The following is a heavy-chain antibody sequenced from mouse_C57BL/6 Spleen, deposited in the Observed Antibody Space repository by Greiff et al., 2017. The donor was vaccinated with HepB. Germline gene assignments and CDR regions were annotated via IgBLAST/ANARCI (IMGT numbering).Heavy chain of an antibody. Sequence: QVQLQQPGAELVKPGASVKMSCKASGYTFTSYWITWVKQRPGQGLEWIGDIYPGSGSTNYNEKFKSKATLTVDTSSSTAYMQLSSLTSEDSAVYYCARSHYGSSDAMDYWGQGTSVTVSS. J-gene: IGHJ4*01. D-gene: IGHD1-1*01. CDR2: IYPGSGST. V-gene: IGHV1-55*01. CDR1: GYTFTSYW. CDR3: ARSHYGSSDAMDY.